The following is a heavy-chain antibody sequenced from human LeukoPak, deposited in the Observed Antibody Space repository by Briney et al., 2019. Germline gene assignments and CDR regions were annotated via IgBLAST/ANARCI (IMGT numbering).Heavy chain of an antibody. V-gene: IGHV3-74*01. CDR3: AKRRSGSGWRPPSFAS. CDR1: GFTLSRYW. J-gene: IGHJ4*02. CDR2: IKSDGST. Sequence: PGGSLRLSRAASGFTLSRYWIHWVPHAPGKGLVCVSRIKSDGSTNYAASVTGGFTISRDNSKRPVFLQMNNLRVEDTAVYYFAKRRSGSGWRPPSFASWGQGTLVTV. D-gene: IGHD6-19*01.